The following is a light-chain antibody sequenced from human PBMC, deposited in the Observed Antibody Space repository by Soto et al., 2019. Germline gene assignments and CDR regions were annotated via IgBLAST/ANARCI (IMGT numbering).Light chain of an antibody. Sequence: DIQMTQSPSSLSASVGDRVTITCRASQSISSYLNWYQQKPGKAPRLLIYAASSLQSGVSSRFSGSGSGTGFTLTISSLQPEDFAIYYCQQSYTNPYIFGQGTKLEIK. J-gene: IGKJ2*01. CDR3: QQSYTNPYI. CDR2: AAS. CDR1: QSISSY. V-gene: IGKV1-39*01.